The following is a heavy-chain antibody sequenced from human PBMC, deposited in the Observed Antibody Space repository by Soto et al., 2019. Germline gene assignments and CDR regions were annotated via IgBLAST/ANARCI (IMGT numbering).Heavy chain of an antibody. CDR3: GTDRWGGAFDM. V-gene: IGHV3-7*01. CDR1: GFSLRSDW. CDR2: IKEDGSVK. Sequence: PGGSLRLSCAAIGFSLRSDWMAWVRQIPGKGLEFVANIKEDGSVKNYVDSVKGRFSISRDNDKNSLYLQMNSLRAEDTAVYYCGTDRWGGAFDMWGQGTTVTV. D-gene: IGHD3-10*01. J-gene: IGHJ3*02.